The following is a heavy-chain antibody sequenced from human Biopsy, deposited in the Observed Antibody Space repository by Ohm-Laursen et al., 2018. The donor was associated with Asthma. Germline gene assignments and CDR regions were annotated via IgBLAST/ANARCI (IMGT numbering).Heavy chain of an antibody. V-gene: IGHV3-30*07. CDR3: ARGYSTSWYFGY. J-gene: IGHJ4*02. CDR2: ISKDASTQ. D-gene: IGHD6-13*01. Sequence: LSLTCAASGFSFSNFAIHWVRQAPGKGLEWVGVISKDASTQDYADSVKGRFTMARDNAKKSLFLEMNSLTVEDTAVYFCARGYSTSWYFGYWGQGTLATVSS. CDR1: GFSFSNFA.